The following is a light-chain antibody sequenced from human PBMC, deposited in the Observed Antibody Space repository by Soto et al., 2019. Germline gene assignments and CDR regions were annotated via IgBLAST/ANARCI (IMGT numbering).Light chain of an antibody. Sequence: DIQMTQSPFSLSAFVCDGVTITCRAGQDISNYLNWYQQKSGKAPKLLIFAASSLHSGVPSRFSGSGSGTEFTLTISSLQPDDFATYYRQQYNNYWTFGQGTKVDIK. V-gene: IGKV1-39*01. CDR1: QDISNY. CDR2: AAS. CDR3: QQYNNYWT. J-gene: IGKJ1*01.